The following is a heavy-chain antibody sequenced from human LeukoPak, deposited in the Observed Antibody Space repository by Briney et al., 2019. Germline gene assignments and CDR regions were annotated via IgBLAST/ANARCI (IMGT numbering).Heavy chain of an antibody. CDR2: IYTSGST. D-gene: IGHD4-17*01. J-gene: IGHJ5*02. Sequence: TLSPTCTVAGGSISSGSYYWSWIRQPPGKGLEWIWRIYTSGSTHYNPSLKSRLTISGHTFENHFSPKLHSETAADTAVYYWASSSLSRAVTTTYNWFDPWGQGTLVTVSS. V-gene: IGHV4-61*02. CDR1: GGSISSGSYY. CDR3: ASSSLSRAVTTTYNWFDP.